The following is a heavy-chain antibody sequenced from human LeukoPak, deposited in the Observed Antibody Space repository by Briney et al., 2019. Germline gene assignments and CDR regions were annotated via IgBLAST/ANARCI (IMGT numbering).Heavy chain of an antibody. CDR2: ISDNGGNT. J-gene: IGHJ4*02. Sequence: GGSLRLSCAASGFIFSSSAMNWVRQAPGKGLEWVSTISDNGGNTYYPDSVKGRFTISRDNSKNTLYLQTNSLRAEDTAVYYCAKSAYYDLWGQGTLVTVSS. D-gene: IGHD3-22*01. CDR1: GFIFSSSA. V-gene: IGHV3-23*01. CDR3: AKSAYYDL.